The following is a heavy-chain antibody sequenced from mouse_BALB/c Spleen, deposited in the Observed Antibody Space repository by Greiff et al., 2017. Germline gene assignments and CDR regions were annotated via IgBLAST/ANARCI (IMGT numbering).Heavy chain of an antibody. D-gene: IGHD2-3*01. Sequence: EVKLMESGGGLVKPGGSLKLSCAASGFAFSSYDMSWVRQTPEKRLEWVAYISSGGGSTYYPDTVKGRFTISRDNAKNTLYLQMSSLKSEDTAMYYCARQKIYDGYLYAMDYWGQGTSVTVSS. CDR3: ARQKIYDGYLYAMDY. J-gene: IGHJ4*01. CDR1: GFAFSSYD. CDR2: ISSGGGST. V-gene: IGHV5-12-1*01.